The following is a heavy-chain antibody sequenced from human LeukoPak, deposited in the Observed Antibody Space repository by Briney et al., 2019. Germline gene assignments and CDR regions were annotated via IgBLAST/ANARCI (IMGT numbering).Heavy chain of an antibody. V-gene: IGHV1-69*05. D-gene: IGHD3-10*01. Sequence: ASVKVSCKASGGTFSSYAISWVRQAPGQGLEWMGGIIPIFGTANYAQKFQGRVTITTDESTSTAYMELSSLRSEDTAVYYCAREVAGADYYGSGSYYNSRAFDIWGQGTMVTVSS. J-gene: IGHJ3*02. CDR3: AREVAGADYYGSGSYYNSRAFDI. CDR2: IIPIFGTA. CDR1: GGTFSSYA.